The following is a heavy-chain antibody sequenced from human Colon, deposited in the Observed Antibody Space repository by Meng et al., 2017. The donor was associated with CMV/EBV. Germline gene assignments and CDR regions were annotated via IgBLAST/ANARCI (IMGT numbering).Heavy chain of an antibody. CDR1: GFTFTDHY. CDR2: IRNKANSYTT. D-gene: IGHD2-21*01. CDR3: ARVWRGRWFAP. J-gene: IGHJ5*02. V-gene: IGHV3-72*01. Sequence: AASGFTFTDHYMDWVRLAPGKGLEWVGRIRNKANSYTTEYAASVKGRFTISRGDSKNSVYLQMNSLKTEDTAVYYCARVWRGRWFAPWGQGTLVTVSS.